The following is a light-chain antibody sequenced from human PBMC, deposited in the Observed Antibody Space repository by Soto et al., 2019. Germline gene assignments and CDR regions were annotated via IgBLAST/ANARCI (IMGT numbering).Light chain of an antibody. J-gene: IGKJ4*01. CDR1: QSITTW. Sequence: GXXVTIIXRASQSITTWLAWYQQKPGKAPKLLIYNVSNLKSGVPSRFSGSGSGTEFTLTIISLQSEDFAVYYCQQYNNFPLTFGDRARVEI. CDR3: QQYNNFPLT. CDR2: NVS. V-gene: IGKV1-5*02.